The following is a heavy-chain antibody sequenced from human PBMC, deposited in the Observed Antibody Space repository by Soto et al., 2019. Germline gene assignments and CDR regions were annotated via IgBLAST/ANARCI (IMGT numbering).Heavy chain of an antibody. Sequence: NPSETLSLTCAVNDGAFTGYYWSWIRQPPGKGLEWIGEIDHTGSTNYNSSLKDRITFSVDRSKHQFSLKLTSVTAADTGVYYCASGTRPRPSWGQGTLVTVSS. CDR2: IDHTGST. J-gene: IGHJ5*01. V-gene: IGHV4-34*01. CDR3: ASGTRPRPS. D-gene: IGHD1-1*01. CDR1: DGAFTGYY.